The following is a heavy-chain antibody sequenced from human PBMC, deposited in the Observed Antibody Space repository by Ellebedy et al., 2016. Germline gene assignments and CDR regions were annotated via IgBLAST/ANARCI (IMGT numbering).Heavy chain of an antibody. Sequence: GESLKISCAASGFTFSSYWMSWVRQAPGKGLEWVSVIYSDGNTYYAASVKGRFTISRDNSKNTLYLQMSSLRAEDTAVYYCVKGRAWDLDYWGQGTQVTVSS. J-gene: IGHJ4*02. D-gene: IGHD1-26*01. CDR2: IYSDGNT. CDR1: GFTFSSYW. V-gene: IGHV3-53*01. CDR3: VKGRAWDLDY.